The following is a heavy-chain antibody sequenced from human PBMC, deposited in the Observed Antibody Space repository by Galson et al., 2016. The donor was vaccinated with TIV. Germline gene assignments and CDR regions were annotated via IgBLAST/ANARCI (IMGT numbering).Heavy chain of an antibody. CDR1: GFSLNSNGVG. Sequence: PALVKPTQTLTLTCTFSGFSLNSNGVGVGWIRQPPGKALEWLALIYWDNDERYSPSLKNRLTISKDTSKNQVVLRMTSMDPVDTATYYCAHRRRDNGVWYTLDYWGQRILVTVSS. D-gene: IGHD2-8*01. V-gene: IGHV2-5*02. CDR3: AHRRRDNGVWYTLDY. J-gene: IGHJ4*02. CDR2: IYWDNDE.